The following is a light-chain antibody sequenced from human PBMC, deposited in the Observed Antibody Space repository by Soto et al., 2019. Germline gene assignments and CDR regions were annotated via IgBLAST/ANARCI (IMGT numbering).Light chain of an antibody. CDR2: KSS. J-gene: IGKJ1*01. Sequence: DIQMTQSPSTLSESVGDRVTITCRASESINDWLAWYQQRPGKPPKLRIYKSSTLESGVPSRFSGSGSGTEFTLTITSLQPDDFATYYCQHYKSYSRTFGQGTKVEI. CDR3: QHYKSYSRT. V-gene: IGKV1-5*03. CDR1: ESINDW.